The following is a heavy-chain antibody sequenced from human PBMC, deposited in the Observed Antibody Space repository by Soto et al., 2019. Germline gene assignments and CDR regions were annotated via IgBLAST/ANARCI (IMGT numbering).Heavy chain of an antibody. J-gene: IGHJ5*02. CDR2: ISAYNGNT. D-gene: IGHD5-18*01. CDR3: ARESRTTAMAA. V-gene: IGHV1-18*01. CDR1: GYTFIRYV. Sequence: GASVKVSCKASGYTFIRYVITWVRQAPGQGLEWMGWISAYNGNTNYAQKLQGRVTMTTDTSTSTAYMELRSLRSDDTAVYYCARESRTTAMAAWGQGTLVTVSS.